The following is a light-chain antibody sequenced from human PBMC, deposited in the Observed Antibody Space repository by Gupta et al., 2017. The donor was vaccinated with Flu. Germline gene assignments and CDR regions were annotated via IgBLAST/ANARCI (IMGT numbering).Light chain of an antibody. Sequence: QSALPQPPSASGSPGQSVTISCTGTSSDVGAYNFVSWYQQHPGKAPKLMIYEVNKRPSGVPDRFSGSKSGNTASLTVSGLQAEDEADCYCSSYAGRNVAFGTGTTVTVL. CDR1: SSDVGAYNF. CDR2: EVN. V-gene: IGLV2-8*01. CDR3: SSYAGRNVA. J-gene: IGLJ1*01.